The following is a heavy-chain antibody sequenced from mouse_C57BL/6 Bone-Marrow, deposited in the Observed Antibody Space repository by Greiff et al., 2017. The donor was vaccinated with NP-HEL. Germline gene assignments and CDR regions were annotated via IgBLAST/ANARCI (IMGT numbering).Heavy chain of an antibody. CDR2: IYPRSGNT. V-gene: IGHV1-81*01. CDR3: AKLARYYGNYDYYAMDY. J-gene: IGHJ4*01. Sequence: VKLQQSGAELARPGASVKLSCKASGYTFTSYGISWVKQSTGQGLEWIGEIYPRSGNTYYNEKFKGKATLTADKSSSTAYMELRSLTSEDSAVYFCAKLARYYGNYDYYAMDYWGQGTSVTVSS. D-gene: IGHD2-1*01. CDR1: GYTFTSYG.